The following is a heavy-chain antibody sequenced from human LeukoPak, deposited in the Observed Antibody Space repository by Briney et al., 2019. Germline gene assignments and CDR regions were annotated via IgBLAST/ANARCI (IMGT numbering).Heavy chain of an antibody. CDR2: ITSSSSYI. J-gene: IGHJ4*02. V-gene: IGHV3-21*01. D-gene: IGHD3-16*01. CDR1: GFTFGTYS. CDR3: ARVNGLYYFGY. Sequence: GGSLRLSCAASGFTFGTYSMNWVRRAPGKGLEWVSSITSSSSYIYYADSVKGRFTISRDNAKNSLYLQMSSLRAEDTAVYYCARVNGLYYFGYWGQGTLVTVSS.